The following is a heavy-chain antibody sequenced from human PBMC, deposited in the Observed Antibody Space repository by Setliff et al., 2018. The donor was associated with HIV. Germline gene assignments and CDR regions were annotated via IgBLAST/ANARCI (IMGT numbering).Heavy chain of an antibody. J-gene: IGHJ4*02. D-gene: IGHD3-22*01. Sequence: TLSLTCTVSGASITSGSFYWSWIRQPPGKGLEWIGYIYTSGSTNYNPSLEGRVTISVDTSKNQFSLKLSSVTAADTAVYYCARTPEDYDQYFFDRWGQGTLVTVSS. V-gene: IGHV4-61*09. CDR2: IYTSGST. CDR1: GASITSGSFY. CDR3: ARTPEDYDQYFFDR.